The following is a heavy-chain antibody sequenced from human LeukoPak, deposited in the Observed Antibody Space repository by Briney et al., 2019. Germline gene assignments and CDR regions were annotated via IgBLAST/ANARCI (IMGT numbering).Heavy chain of an antibody. CDR1: GGSISSYY. CDR2: IFYTGSI. D-gene: IGHD2-15*01. V-gene: IGHV4-59*01. Sequence: SETLSLTCTVSGGSISSYYWSWIRHPPGKGLEWIGHIFYTGSINYNPSLRGRVTISVDTSKNHFSLKLSSVTAADTAVYYCARGVVVVAAAYSYYAMDVWGQGTTVTVSS. CDR3: ARGVVVVAAAYSYYAMDV. J-gene: IGHJ6*02.